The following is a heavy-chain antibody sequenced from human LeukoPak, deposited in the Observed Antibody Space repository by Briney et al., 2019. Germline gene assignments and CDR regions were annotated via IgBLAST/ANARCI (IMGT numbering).Heavy chain of an antibody. J-gene: IGHJ4*02. Sequence: GGSLRLSCAASGFTFNDYGMHWVRQAPGKGLEWVAVISYDGSNKYYTDSVKGRFTISRDNSKSTLYLQMNSLRAEDTAVYYCAKVRWDNSGWYYLDYWGQGTLVTVSS. CDR1: GFTFNDYG. D-gene: IGHD6-19*01. CDR2: ISYDGSNK. CDR3: AKVRWDNSGWYYLDY. V-gene: IGHV3-30*18.